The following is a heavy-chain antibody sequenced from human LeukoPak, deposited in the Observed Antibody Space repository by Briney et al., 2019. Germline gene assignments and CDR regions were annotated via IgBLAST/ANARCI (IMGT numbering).Heavy chain of an antibody. D-gene: IGHD3-10*01. CDR3: ARDDGSWGYGMDV. J-gene: IGHJ6*02. CDR2: ISSSSSYI. V-gene: IGHV3-21*01. CDR1: GFTFSSYS. Sequence: GGSLRLSCAASGFTFSSYSMNWVRQAPGKGLEWVSSISSSSSYIYYADSVKGRFTISRDNAKNSLYLQMNSLRAEDTAVYYCARDDGSWGYGMDVWGQGTTVTVSS.